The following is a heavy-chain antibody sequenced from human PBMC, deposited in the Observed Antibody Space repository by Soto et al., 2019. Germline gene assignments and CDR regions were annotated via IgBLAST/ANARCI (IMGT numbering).Heavy chain of an antibody. Sequence: GGSLRLSCAASGFTFSVYWMHWVRQPPGKGLVWVSRISIDGSNTIYADSVKGRFTISRDNARNTLYLQMNSLRAEDTAVYYCTRANNYGMDVWGQGTTVTVSS. V-gene: IGHV3-74*01. CDR1: GFTFSVYW. CDR3: TRANNYGMDV. CDR2: ISIDGSNT. J-gene: IGHJ6*02.